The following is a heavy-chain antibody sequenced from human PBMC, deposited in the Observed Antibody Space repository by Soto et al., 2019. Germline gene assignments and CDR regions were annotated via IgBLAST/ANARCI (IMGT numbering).Heavy chain of an antibody. CDR2: ISSNGGST. D-gene: IGHD1-7*01. V-gene: IGHV3-64D*08. J-gene: IGHJ4*02. Sequence: GGSLRLSCSASGFTFSSYAMHWVRQAPGKGLEYVSAISSNGGSTYYADSVKGRFTISRDNSKNTLYLQMSSLRAEDTAVYYCVKGGGELELLVYRGFDYWGQGTLVTVS. CDR1: GFTFSSYA. CDR3: VKGGGELELLVYRGFDY.